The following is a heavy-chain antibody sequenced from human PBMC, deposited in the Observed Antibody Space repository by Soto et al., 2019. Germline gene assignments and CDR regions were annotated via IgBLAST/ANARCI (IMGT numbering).Heavy chain of an antibody. Sequence: ASVKVSCKASGYTFTSYAIHWVRQAPGQMLEWMGLINAGNGNTKYSQKFQGRVTITRDTSASTAYMELSSLRSEDTAVYYCARDWERPIFGVVTTTFDYWGQGTLVTVSS. CDR3: ARDWERPIFGVVTTTFDY. CDR2: INAGNGNT. J-gene: IGHJ4*02. CDR1: GYTFTSYA. D-gene: IGHD3-3*01. V-gene: IGHV1-3*01.